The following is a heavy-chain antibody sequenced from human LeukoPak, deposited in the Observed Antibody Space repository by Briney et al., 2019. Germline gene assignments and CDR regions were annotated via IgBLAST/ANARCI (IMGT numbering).Heavy chain of an antibody. CDR1: GFIFSSYW. CDR2: IKSDGRST. D-gene: IGHD1-26*01. V-gene: IGHV3-74*01. CDR3: ARGGSGSLDN. J-gene: IGHJ4*02. Sequence: GGSLRLSCVASGFIFSSYWMHWVRQAPGKGPVWVSRIKSDGRSTSYADSVKGRFTISRDNAKNTLYLQMNSLRAEDTAVYYCARGGSGSLDNWGQGTLVTVSS.